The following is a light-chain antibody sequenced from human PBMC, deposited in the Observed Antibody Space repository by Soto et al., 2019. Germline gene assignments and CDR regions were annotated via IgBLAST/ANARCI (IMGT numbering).Light chain of an antibody. CDR1: QSLLHSNGKIY. V-gene: IGKV2-28*01. J-gene: IGKJ1*01. CDR2: LGS. CDR3: MQAIQDPRT. Sequence: IVLTQSPLSLPVTPGEPASISCRSSQSLLHSNGKIYLDWYLQKPGQSPQLLIYLGSIRASGVPDRFRGSGSGTYFTLKITRVEADDVGVYYCMQAIQDPRTCGLGTKVEIK.